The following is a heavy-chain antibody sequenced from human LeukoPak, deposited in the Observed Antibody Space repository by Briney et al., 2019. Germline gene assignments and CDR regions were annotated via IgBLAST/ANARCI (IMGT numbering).Heavy chain of an antibody. V-gene: IGHV4-59*01. CDR3: ATMVQGVHTYFGS. CDR1: GGSIRSYY. Sequence: SETLSLTCSVSGGSIRSYYWSWIRQPPGKGLEWIGYIYYSGSTNYNPSLKSRVTISVDTSKNQFSLKLSSVTAADTAVYYCATMVQGVHTYFGSWGQGSLVAVSS. CDR2: IYYSGST. D-gene: IGHD3-10*01. J-gene: IGHJ4*02.